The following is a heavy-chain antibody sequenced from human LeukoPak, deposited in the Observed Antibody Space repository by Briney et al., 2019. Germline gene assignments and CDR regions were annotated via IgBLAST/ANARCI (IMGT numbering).Heavy chain of an antibody. CDR2: ISYSGNT. D-gene: IGHD6-6*01. V-gene: IGHV4-59*01. CDR1: GGSISNYY. J-gene: IGHJ5*02. CDR3: ARGRTYRSSSWFDP. Sequence: SETLSLTCTVSGGSISNYYWSWIRQPPGKGLEWIGYISYSGNTNYNPSLKCRVTLSVDTSKNQFSLKLSSVTAADTAVYYCARGRTYRSSSWFDPWGQGTLVTVSS.